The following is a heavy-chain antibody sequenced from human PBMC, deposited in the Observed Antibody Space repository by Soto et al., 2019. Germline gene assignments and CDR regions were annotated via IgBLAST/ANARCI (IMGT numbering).Heavy chain of an antibody. CDR1: GYTFTSYG. Sequence: QVQLVQSGAEVKKPGASVKVSCKASGYTFTSYGISWVRQAPGQGLEWMGWISAYNGNTNYAQKLQGRVTMTTDTSTSTAYMELRSLRSDDTDVYYCARAYYYDSSGSKGGAFDIWGQGTMVTVSS. D-gene: IGHD3-22*01. V-gene: IGHV1-18*04. CDR2: ISAYNGNT. J-gene: IGHJ3*02. CDR3: ARAYYYDSSGSKGGAFDI.